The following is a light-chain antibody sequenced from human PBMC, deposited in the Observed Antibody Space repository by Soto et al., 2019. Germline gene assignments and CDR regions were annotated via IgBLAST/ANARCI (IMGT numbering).Light chain of an antibody. CDR3: QQFEA. V-gene: IGKV3-20*01. J-gene: IGKJ1*01. CDR2: GAS. Sequence: EIVLTQSPGTLSLSPGERATLSCRASQSVSSSYLAWYQQKPGQAPRLLIYGASSRATGIPDRFSGSGSGTDFTLTISRLEPEDFAVYYCQQFEAFGQVTNVDIK. CDR1: QSVSSSY.